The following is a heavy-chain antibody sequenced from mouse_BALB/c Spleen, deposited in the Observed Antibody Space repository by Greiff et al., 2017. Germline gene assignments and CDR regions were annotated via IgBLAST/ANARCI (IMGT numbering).Heavy chain of an antibody. CDR2: ISSGSSTI. J-gene: IGHJ3*01. Sequence: EVKLMESGGGLVQPGGSRKLSCAASGFTFSSFGMHWVRQAPEKGLEWVAYISSGSSTIYYADTVKGRFTISRDNTKNTLFLQMTSLRSEDTAMYYCARGDGFAYWGQGTLVTVSA. D-gene: IGHD3-3*01. CDR3: ARGDGFAY. CDR1: GFTFSSFG. V-gene: IGHV5-17*02.